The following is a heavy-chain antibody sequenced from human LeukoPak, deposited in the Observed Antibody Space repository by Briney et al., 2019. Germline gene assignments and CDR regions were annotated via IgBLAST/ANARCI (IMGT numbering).Heavy chain of an antibody. CDR2: ISGSGGGT. Sequence: LPGGSLRLSCAASGFTFSSYAMSWVRPAPGKGLEWVAAISGSGGGTNYADSVKGRFTISSDDSKNMLFLQMNSLRAEDTAVYFCAKSRGQWYFDLWGRGTRVTVSS. CDR3: AKSRGQWYFDL. CDR1: GFTFSSYA. J-gene: IGHJ2*01. V-gene: IGHV3-23*01.